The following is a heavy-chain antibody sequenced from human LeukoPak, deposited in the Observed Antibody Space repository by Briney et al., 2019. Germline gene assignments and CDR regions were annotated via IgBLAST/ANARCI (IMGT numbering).Heavy chain of an antibody. D-gene: IGHD3-16*01. CDR3: ARALYYDYAWGSYSYFDY. J-gene: IGHJ4*02. CDR2: IYSGGST. V-gene: IGHV3-66*01. CDR1: GFSVSSNY. Sequence: GGSLRLSCAASGFSVSSNYMTWVRQAPGKGLEWVSVIYSGGSTYYADSVKGRFTISRDNSKNTLYLQMNSLRAEDTAVYYCARALYYDYAWGSYSYFDYWGQGTLVTVSS.